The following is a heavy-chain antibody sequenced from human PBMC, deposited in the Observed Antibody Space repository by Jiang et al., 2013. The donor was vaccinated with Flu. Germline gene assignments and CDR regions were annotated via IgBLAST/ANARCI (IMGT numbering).Heavy chain of an antibody. CDR3: ARSPSEGRVMPFDY. V-gene: IGHV4-4*02. CDR2: IYHSGST. Sequence: AVSGGSISSSNWWSWVRQPPGKGLEWIGEIYHSGSTNYNPSLKSRVTISVDKSKNQFSLKLSSVTAADTAVYYCARSPSEGRVMPFDYWGQGTLVTVSS. CDR1: GGSISSSNW. D-gene: IGHD3-16*01. J-gene: IGHJ4*02.